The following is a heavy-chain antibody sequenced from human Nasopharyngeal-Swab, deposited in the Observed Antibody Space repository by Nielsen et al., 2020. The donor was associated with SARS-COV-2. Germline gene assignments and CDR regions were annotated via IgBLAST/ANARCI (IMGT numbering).Heavy chain of an antibody. V-gene: IGHV3-7*01. D-gene: IGHD2-15*01. J-gene: IGHJ4*02. CDR1: GFTFSSYW. Sequence: GGSLRLSCAASGFTFSSYWMSWVRQAPGKGLEWVANIKQDGSEKYYVDSVKGRFTISRDNAKNSLYLQMNSLRAEDTAVYYCARDTGYCSGGSCYISHFDYWGQGTLVTVSS. CDR2: IKQDGSEK. CDR3: ARDTGYCSGGSCYISHFDY.